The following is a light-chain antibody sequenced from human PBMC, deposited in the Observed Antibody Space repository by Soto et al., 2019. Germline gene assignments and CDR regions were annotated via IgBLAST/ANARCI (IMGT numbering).Light chain of an antibody. Sequence: DIVMTQSPVALPVTLGQPASISCRSKQSVVHSDGIAYFSWFQQRPGRSPRRLIYKVSNRDSGVPARFSGSGSGTDFALKISRVEAEDVGVYYCMQGTHWPITFGQGTRLEIK. CDR1: QSVVHSDGIAY. CDR2: KVS. J-gene: IGKJ5*01. V-gene: IGKV2-30*02. CDR3: MQGTHWPIT.